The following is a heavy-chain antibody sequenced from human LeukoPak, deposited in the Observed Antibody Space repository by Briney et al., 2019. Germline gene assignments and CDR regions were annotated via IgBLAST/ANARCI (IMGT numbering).Heavy chain of an antibody. CDR3: AKDSVDIVANLPER. CDR2: ISGSGGST. J-gene: IGHJ4*02. CDR1: GFTFSSYS. V-gene: IGHV3-23*01. D-gene: IGHD5-12*01. Sequence: AGGSLRLSCAASGFTFSSYSMSWVRQAPGKGLEWVSGISGSGGSTDYADSVKGRFTISRDNSKNTLYLQMNSLRVEDTAVYYCAKDSVDIVANLPERWGQGTLVTVSS.